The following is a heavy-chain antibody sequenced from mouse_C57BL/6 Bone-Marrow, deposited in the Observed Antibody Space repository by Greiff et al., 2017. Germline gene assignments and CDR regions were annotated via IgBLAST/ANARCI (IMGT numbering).Heavy chain of an antibody. CDR1: GFTFSNYW. Sequence: EVKLMESGGGLVQPGGSMKLSCVASGFTFSNYWMNWVRQSPEKGLEWVAKIRLKSDNYATHYAESVKGRFTISRDYSKSSVYLQMLNLRAEDTGIYYCSGGGYPYYFDYWGQGTTLTVSS. J-gene: IGHJ2*01. V-gene: IGHV6-3*01. CDR3: SGGGYPYYFDY. CDR2: IRLKSDNYAT. D-gene: IGHD2-2*01.